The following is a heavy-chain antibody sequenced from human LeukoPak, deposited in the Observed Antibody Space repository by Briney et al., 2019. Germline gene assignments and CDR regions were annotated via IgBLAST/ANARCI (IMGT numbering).Heavy chain of an antibody. D-gene: IGHD1-7*01. J-gene: IGHJ4*02. V-gene: IGHV3-48*03. CDR2: ISSSGSTI. Sequence: GGSLRLSCAASGFTFSSYEMNWVRQAPGKGLEWVSYISSSGSTIYYADSVKGRFTISRDNAKNSLYLQMKSLRAEDTALYYCATYNWNYYYFTYWGQGTLVTVSS. CDR1: GFTFSSYE. CDR3: ATYNWNYYYFTY.